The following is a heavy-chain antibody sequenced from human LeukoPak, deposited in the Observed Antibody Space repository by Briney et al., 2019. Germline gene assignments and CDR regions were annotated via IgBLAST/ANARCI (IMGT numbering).Heavy chain of an antibody. CDR2: ISGSGGST. J-gene: IGHJ3*02. Sequence: PGGSLRLSCAASGFTFSSYWMSWVRQAPGKGLEWVSAISGSGGSTYYADSVKGRFTISRDNSKNTLYLQMNSLRAEDTAVYYCAKILTYYDFWSGRSGAFDIWGQGTMVTVSS. CDR1: GFTFSSYW. D-gene: IGHD3-3*01. V-gene: IGHV3-23*01. CDR3: AKILTYYDFWSGRSGAFDI.